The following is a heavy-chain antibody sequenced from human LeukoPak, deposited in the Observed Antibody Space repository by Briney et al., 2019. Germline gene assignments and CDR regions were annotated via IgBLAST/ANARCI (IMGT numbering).Heavy chain of an antibody. V-gene: IGHV3-23*01. CDR2: ISGSGGST. J-gene: IGHJ6*04. Sequence: PGGSLRLSCAASGFTFSSYVMSWVRQAPGKGLEWVSAISGSGGSTYYADSVKGRFTISRDNSKNTLYLQMNSLRAEDTAVYYCAKKDGDYPRYYYYYYGMDVWGKGTTVTVSS. CDR1: GFTFSSYV. CDR3: AKKDGDYPRYYYYYYGMDV. D-gene: IGHD4-17*01.